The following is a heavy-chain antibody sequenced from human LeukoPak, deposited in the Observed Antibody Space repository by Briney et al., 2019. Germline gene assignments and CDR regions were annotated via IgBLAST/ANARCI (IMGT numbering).Heavy chain of an antibody. CDR1: GGSVSGYY. CDR2: INHSGST. CDR3: VGEPGYCSGGSCYGGWFDP. J-gene: IGHJ5*02. D-gene: IGHD2-15*01. V-gene: IGHV4-34*01. Sequence: PSETLSLTCAVYGGSVSGYYWSWLRQPPGKGLEWIGEINHSGSTDYNPSLKSRVTISPDRSKNQFSLKLTSVTAADTAVYYCVGEPGYCSGGSCYGGWFDPWGQGTLVTVSS.